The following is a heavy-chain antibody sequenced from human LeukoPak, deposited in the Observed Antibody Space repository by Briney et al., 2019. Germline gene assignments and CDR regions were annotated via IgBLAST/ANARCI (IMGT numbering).Heavy chain of an antibody. J-gene: IGHJ4*02. CDR1: GYSFTSYW. Sequence: GESLLISCKASGYSFTSYWIGWVRQLPGKGLEWLGIIYPGDSDTRYTPSFQGQVSISADRSINTAYLQWSSLKASDTAMYYCARHIRHGYNSYFDYWGQGTLVTVSS. D-gene: IGHD5-24*01. CDR3: ARHIRHGYNSYFDY. CDR2: IYPGDSDT. V-gene: IGHV5-51*01.